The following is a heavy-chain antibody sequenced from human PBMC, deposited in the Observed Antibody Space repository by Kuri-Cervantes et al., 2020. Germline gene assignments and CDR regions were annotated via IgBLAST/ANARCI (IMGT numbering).Heavy chain of an antibody. CDR3: ARQHDSSGYYFVAFDI. J-gene: IGHJ3*02. V-gene: IGHV4-39*01. Sequence: SCTVSGGSISSSSYYWGWIRQPPGKGLEWIGYIYHSGSTYYNPSLKSRVTISVDRSKNQFSLKLSSVTAADTAMYYCARQHDSSGYYFVAFDIWGQGTMVTVSS. CDR1: GGSISSSSYY. CDR2: IYHSGST. D-gene: IGHD3-22*01.